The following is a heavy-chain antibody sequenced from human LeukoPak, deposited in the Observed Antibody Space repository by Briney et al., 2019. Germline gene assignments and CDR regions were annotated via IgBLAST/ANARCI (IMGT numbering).Heavy chain of an antibody. CDR3: VWFGEDDAFDI. V-gene: IGHV3-48*01. CDR1: GFTFSSYS. J-gene: IGHJ3*02. D-gene: IGHD3-10*01. Sequence: PGGSLRLSCAASGFTFSSYSMNWVRQAPGKGLEWVSYISSSSSTIYYADSVKGRFTISRDNAKNSLYLQMNSLRAEDTAVYYCVWFGEDDAFDIWGQGTMVTVSS. CDR2: ISSSSSTI.